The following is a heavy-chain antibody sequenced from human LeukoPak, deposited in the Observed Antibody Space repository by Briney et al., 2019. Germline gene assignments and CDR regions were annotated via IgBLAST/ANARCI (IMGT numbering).Heavy chain of an antibody. Sequence: GGSLRLSCAASGFTFDDFAMHWVRQAPGKGLEWVSGISWNSGSIGYADSVKGRFTISRDNAKNSLYLQMNSLRAEDTALYYCAKGLAYGSGSYYFDFWGHGTLVTVSS. D-gene: IGHD3-10*01. CDR2: ISWNSGSI. CDR1: GFTFDDFA. J-gene: IGHJ4*01. CDR3: AKGLAYGSGSYYFDF. V-gene: IGHV3-9*01.